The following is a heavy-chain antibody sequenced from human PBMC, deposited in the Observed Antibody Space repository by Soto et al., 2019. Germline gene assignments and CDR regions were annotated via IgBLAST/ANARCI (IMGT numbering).Heavy chain of an antibody. J-gene: IGHJ3*02. CDR3: ARYCSGGSCYTGSLDAFDI. CDR2: IIPIFGTA. Sequence: QVQLVQSGAEVKKPGSSVKVSCKASGGTFSSYAISWVRQAPGQGLEWMGGIIPIFGTANYAQKFQGRVTITADKSTSTAYMELSSLRSEDTAVYYCARYCSGGSCYTGSLDAFDIWGRGTMVTVSS. CDR1: GGTFSSYA. D-gene: IGHD2-15*01. V-gene: IGHV1-69*06.